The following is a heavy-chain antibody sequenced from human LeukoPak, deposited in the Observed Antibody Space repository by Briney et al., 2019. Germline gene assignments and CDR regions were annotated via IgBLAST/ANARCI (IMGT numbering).Heavy chain of an antibody. D-gene: IGHD3-22*01. J-gene: IGHJ4*02. V-gene: IGHV3-7*01. CDR2: IKDDGSEQ. Sequence: PGKSLRLTCVASGFTFSDHWMTWVRQAPQKGLEWVAKIKDDGSEQWIADSAKGRFTISRDNARNSVFLHLNRLRLDDTAVYYCARDLLFQSSGYRPFDIWGRGTRVSVSS. CDR1: GFTFSDHW. CDR3: ARDLLFQSSGYRPFDI.